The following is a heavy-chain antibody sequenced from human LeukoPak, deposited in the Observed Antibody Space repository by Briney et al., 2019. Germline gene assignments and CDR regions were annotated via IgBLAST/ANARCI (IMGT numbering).Heavy chain of an antibody. V-gene: IGHV4-39*07. J-gene: IGHJ4*02. CDR2: IYYSGST. CDR1: GGSISSSTYY. CDR3: ARDLVVRGVFGGLDY. Sequence: SETLSLTCTVSGGSISSSTYYWAWIRQPPGKGLEWIGSIYYSGSTYYNPSLKSRVTISVDTSKNQFSLKLSSVTAADTAVYYCARDLVVRGVFGGLDYWGQGTLVTVSS. D-gene: IGHD3-10*01.